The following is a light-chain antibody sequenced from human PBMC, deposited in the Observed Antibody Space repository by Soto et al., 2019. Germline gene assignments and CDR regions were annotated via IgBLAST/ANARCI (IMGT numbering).Light chain of an antibody. Sequence: LTQAPASLSRSEPEKAKLTCRASQSVSSYLAWYQQKPGQAPRLLIYDASNRATGIPARFSGSGSGTDFSLTISRLEPEDFAVYYCQQRSNCRGTFGQGTKVDIK. V-gene: IGKV3-11*01. CDR2: DAS. J-gene: IGKJ1*01. CDR3: QQRSNCRGT. CDR1: QSVSSY.